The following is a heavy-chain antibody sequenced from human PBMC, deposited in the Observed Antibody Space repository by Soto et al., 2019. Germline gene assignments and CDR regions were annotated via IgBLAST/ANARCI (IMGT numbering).Heavy chain of an antibody. CDR2: INDSGST. V-gene: IGHV4-34*01. J-gene: IGHJ6*03. CDR3: AKGGRFPEARYYFLDV. D-gene: IGHD3-3*01. CDR1: GVSFSGYY. Sequence: PSETLSLTCVVDGVSFSGYYWTWIRQPPGKGLEWIGEINDSGSTNHKPSLKSRVTMSIDTSKNQFSLNLRSVTAADTGVYYCAKGGRFPEARYYFLDVWGNGTTVTVSS.